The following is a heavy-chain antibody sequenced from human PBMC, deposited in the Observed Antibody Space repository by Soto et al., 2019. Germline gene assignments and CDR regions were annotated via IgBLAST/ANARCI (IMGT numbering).Heavy chain of an antibody. V-gene: IGHV6-1*01. J-gene: IGHJ3*02. CDR2: TYYRSKWKT. Sequence: LSLTCAISGDSVSSNSAAWNWVRQSPSRGLEWLGRTYYRSKWKTDYAVSVRGRITINPDTSKNQFSLQLNSATPGDTAVYYCARGDVIDIWGRGTMVTVSS. CDR1: GDSVSSNSAA. CDR3: ARGDVIDI.